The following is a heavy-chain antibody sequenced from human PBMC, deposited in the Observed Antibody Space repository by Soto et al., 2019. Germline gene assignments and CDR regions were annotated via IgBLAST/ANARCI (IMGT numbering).Heavy chain of an antibody. Sequence: AVKVSCKASGYTFTSYGISWVRQAPGQGLDWMGGIIPIFGTANYAQKFQGRVTITADESTSTAYMELSSLRSEDTAVYYCARGVPGGSEAYDIWGQGTMVTVSS. CDR3: ARGVPGGSEAYDI. D-gene: IGHD1-26*01. CDR1: GYTFTSYG. CDR2: IIPIFGTA. V-gene: IGHV1-69*13. J-gene: IGHJ3*02.